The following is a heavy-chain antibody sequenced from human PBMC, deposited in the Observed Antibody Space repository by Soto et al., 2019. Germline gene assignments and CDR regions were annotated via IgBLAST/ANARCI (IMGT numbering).Heavy chain of an antibody. J-gene: IGHJ6*02. CDR3: AREGYCSSTSCYNYYYYGMDV. D-gene: IGHD2-2*02. Sequence: PGESLKISCKGSGYSFTSYWIGWVRQMPGKGLEWMGIIYPGDSDTRYSPSFQGQVTISADKSISTAYLQWSSLKASDTAMYYCAREGYCSSTSCYNYYYYGMDVWGQGTTVTVS. CDR2: IYPGDSDT. V-gene: IGHV5-51*01. CDR1: GYSFTSYW.